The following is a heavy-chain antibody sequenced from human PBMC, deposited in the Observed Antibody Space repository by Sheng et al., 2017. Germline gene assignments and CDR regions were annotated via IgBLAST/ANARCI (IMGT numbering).Heavy chain of an antibody. Sequence: QVQLVESGGGVVQPGRSLRLSCAASGFTFSSYAMHWVRQAPGKGLEWVAVISYDGSNKYYADSVKGRFTISRDNSKNTLYLQMNSLRAEDTAVYYCASGAVTPYYYYYYYMDVWGKGTTVTVSS. CDR3: ASGAVTPYYYYYYYMDV. CDR2: ISYDGSNK. D-gene: IGHD4-17*01. V-gene: IGHV3-30-3*01. CDR1: GFTFSSYA. J-gene: IGHJ6*03.